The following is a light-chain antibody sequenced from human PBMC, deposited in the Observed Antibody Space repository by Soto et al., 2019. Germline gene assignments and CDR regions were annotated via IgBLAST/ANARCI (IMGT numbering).Light chain of an antibody. CDR3: QTWDNNIKI. Sequence: SYELTQAPSVSVSPGQTASITCSGDKVGDKYVCWYQQKAGQSPILVIYQNNQRPSGIPERFSGSNCGNTAVLTISGTQVMDEADYYCQTWDNNIKIFGGRTKLTVL. CDR2: QNN. CDR1: KVGDKY. J-gene: IGLJ2*01. V-gene: IGLV3-1*01.